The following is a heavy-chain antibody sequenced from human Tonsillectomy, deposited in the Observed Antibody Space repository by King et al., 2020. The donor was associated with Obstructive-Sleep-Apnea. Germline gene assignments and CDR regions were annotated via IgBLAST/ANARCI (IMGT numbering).Heavy chain of an antibody. CDR3: ARGGSGHLHYYYGLDV. CDR2: LNSGGST. V-gene: IGHV3-66*01. Sequence: VQLVESGGGLVQPGGSLRLSCAASGFTVSSNYMTWVRQAPGKGLEWVSLLNSGGSTYYADSVKGRFIISRDNSKSTVYHQMNSLRAEDTAVYYCARGGSGHLHYYYGLDVWGQGTTVTVSS. D-gene: IGHD2-15*01. CDR1: GFTVSSNY. J-gene: IGHJ6*02.